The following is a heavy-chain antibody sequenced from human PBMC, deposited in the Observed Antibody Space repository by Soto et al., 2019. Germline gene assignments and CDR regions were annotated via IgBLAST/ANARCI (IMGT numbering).Heavy chain of an antibody. J-gene: IGHJ4*02. CDR2: IVVGSGNT. CDR1: GFTFTSSA. V-gene: IGHV1-58*01. D-gene: IGHD4-17*01. Sequence: SVKVSCKASGFTFTSSAVQWVRQARGQRLEWIGWIVVGSGNTNYAQKFQERVTITRDMSTSTAYMELSSLRSEDTAVYYCAAGDGDYAYYFDYWGQGTLVTVSS. CDR3: AAGDGDYAYYFDY.